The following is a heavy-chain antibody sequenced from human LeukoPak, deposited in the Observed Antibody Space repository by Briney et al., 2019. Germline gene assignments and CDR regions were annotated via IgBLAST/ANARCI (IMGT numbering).Heavy chain of an antibody. CDR2: IYHSGST. J-gene: IGHJ4*02. D-gene: IGHD2-8*01. Sequence: SETLSLTCAVSGYSISSGYYWGWIRQPPGEGLEWIGSIYHSGSTYYNPSLKSRVTISVDTSKNQFSLKLSSVTAADTAVYYCARLMVYAGLGLDYFDYWGQGTLVTVSS. CDR1: GYSISSGYY. V-gene: IGHV4-38-2*01. CDR3: ARLMVYAGLGLDYFDY.